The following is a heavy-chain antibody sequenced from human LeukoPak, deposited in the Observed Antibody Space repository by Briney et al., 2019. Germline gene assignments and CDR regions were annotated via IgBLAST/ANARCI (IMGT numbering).Heavy chain of an antibody. CDR3: ARVGFGELLIDY. CDR2: IYYSGST. J-gene: IGHJ4*02. Sequence: SQTLSLTCTVSGGSISSGDYYWGWSRQPPGTGVEWVGYIYYSGSTYYNPSLKRRVTISVETSKNQFSLKLSSVTAADTAVYYCARVGFGELLIDYWGQGTLVTVSS. V-gene: IGHV4-30-4*01. CDR1: GGSISSGDYY. D-gene: IGHD3-10*01.